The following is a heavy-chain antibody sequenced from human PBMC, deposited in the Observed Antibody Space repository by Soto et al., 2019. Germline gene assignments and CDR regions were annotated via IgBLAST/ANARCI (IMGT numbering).Heavy chain of an antibody. CDR3: ARDGSHGDYDYYYYGMDV. CDR2: ISYDGSNK. J-gene: IGHJ6*02. V-gene: IGHV3-30-3*01. Sequence: QVQLVESGGGVVQPGRSLRLSCAASGFTFSSYAMHWVRQAPGKGLEWVAVISYDGSNKYYADSVKGRFTISRDNSKNKLYLQMNSLRAEDTAVYYCARDGSHGDYDYYYYGMDVWGQGTTVTVSS. CDR1: GFTFSSYA. D-gene: IGHD4-17*01.